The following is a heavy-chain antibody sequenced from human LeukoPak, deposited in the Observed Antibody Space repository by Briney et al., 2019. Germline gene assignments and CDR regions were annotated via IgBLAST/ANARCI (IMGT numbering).Heavy chain of an antibody. CDR3: ARDQVVVVPAARHYYYMDV. CDR1: GGSISSGSYY. Sequence: PSQTLSLTCTVSGGSISSGSYYWSWIRQPAGKGLEWIGRIYTSGSTNYNPSLNSRVTISVDTSKNQFSLKLSSVTAADTAVYYCARDQVVVVPAARHYYYMDVWGKGTTVTVSS. J-gene: IGHJ6*03. CDR2: IYTSGST. D-gene: IGHD2-2*01. V-gene: IGHV4-61*02.